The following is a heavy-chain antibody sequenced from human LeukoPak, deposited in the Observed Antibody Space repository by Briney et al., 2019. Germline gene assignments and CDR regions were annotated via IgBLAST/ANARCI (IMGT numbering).Heavy chain of an antibody. CDR1: GFTFSYYW. J-gene: IGHJ4*02. Sequence: GGSLRLSCAASGFTFSYYWMHWARQAPGKGLGWVARISNDGSDIRHADSVKGRFTISRDDAKNKVYLQMNSLRVEDTAVYYCARDMDEDYSGNTLDYWGRGTLVTVSS. D-gene: IGHD4-23*01. CDR2: ISNDGSDI. CDR3: ARDMDEDYSGNTLDY. V-gene: IGHV3-74*01.